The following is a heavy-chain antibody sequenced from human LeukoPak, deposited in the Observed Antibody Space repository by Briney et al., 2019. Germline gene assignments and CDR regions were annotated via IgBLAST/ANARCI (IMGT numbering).Heavy chain of an antibody. V-gene: IGHV3-30*04. CDR1: GFTFSSYA. CDR3: AGGPVVPAALSAFDI. D-gene: IGHD2-2*01. J-gene: IGHJ3*02. Sequence: PGGSLRLSCSASGFTFSSYAMHWVRQAPGKGLEWVAVISYNGRNQNYADSVQGRFTISRDNSKNTLYLQMNSLRAEDTAVYYCAGGPVVPAALSAFDIWGQGTMVTVSS. CDR2: ISYNGRNQ.